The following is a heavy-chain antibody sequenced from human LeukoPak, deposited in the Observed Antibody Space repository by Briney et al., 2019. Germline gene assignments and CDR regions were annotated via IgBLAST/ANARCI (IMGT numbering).Heavy chain of an antibody. Sequence: PGGSLRLSCAASGFTFSNYWMSWVRQAPGKGLEWVANIKQDGSEKYYVDSVKGRFTISRDNAKNSLYLQMNSLRAEDTAVYYCAKDHWRYCSGGSCYPFDYWGQGTLVTVSS. CDR1: GFTFSNYW. CDR2: IKQDGSEK. D-gene: IGHD2-15*01. V-gene: IGHV3-7*01. CDR3: AKDHWRYCSGGSCYPFDY. J-gene: IGHJ4*02.